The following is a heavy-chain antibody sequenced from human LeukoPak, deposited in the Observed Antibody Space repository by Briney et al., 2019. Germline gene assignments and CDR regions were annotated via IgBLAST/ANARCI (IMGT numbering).Heavy chain of an antibody. Sequence: GGSLRLSCAASGFTFSSYGMNWVRQVPGKGLEWVSTISGSGTSTYYADSVKGRFTISRDNTKNSLYLQMNSLRAEDTAVYYCARDVTPFIWGQGTLVTVSS. CDR3: ARDVTPFI. CDR1: GFTFSSYG. D-gene: IGHD2-15*01. CDR2: ISGSGTST. V-gene: IGHV3-23*01. J-gene: IGHJ4*02.